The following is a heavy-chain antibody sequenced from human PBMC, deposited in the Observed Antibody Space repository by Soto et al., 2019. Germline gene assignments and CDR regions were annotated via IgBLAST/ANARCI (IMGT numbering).Heavy chain of an antibody. J-gene: IGHJ6*02. CDR3: ARGGYYDSSWGKLSHYGLDV. V-gene: IGHV1-18*01. CDR1: GYTFIRYG. CDR2: ISPYNDHT. Sequence: QVQLAQSTGEVKKPGASVRVSCKATGYTFIRYGIAWVRQAPGQGFEWMGWISPYNDHTVYAQKFQGRVTMTADTSARTVYMDLRGLKSDDTAVYYGARGGYYDSSWGKLSHYGLDVWGQGTSVSVSS. D-gene: IGHD3-16*01.